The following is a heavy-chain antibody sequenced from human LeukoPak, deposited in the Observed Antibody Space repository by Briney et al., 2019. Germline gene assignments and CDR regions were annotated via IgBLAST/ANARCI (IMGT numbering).Heavy chain of an antibody. CDR2: INGDGSST. CDR3: ARPYYDIFTGHTPGVGY. D-gene: IGHD3-9*01. V-gene: IGHV3-74*01. CDR1: GFIVSSNY. J-gene: IGHJ4*02. Sequence: PGGSLRLSCASSGFIVSSNYMNWVRQAPGKGLVWVSRINGDGSSTSYADSVKGRFTISRDNAKNTLYLQMNTLRAEDTAVYYFARPYYDIFTGHTPGVGYWGQGTLVTVSS.